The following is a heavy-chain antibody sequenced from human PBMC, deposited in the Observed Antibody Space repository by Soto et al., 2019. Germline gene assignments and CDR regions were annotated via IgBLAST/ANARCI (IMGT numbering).Heavy chain of an antibody. J-gene: IGHJ6*02. CDR3: ARTVGRAAAGRGYYYYGMDV. V-gene: IGHV4-59*01. CDR2: IYYSGST. CDR1: GGSISSYY. D-gene: IGHD6-13*01. Sequence: SETLSLTCTVSGGSISSYYWSWIRQPPGKGLEWIGYIYYSGSTNYNPSLKSRVTISVDTSKNQFSLKLSSVTAADTAVYYCARTVGRAAAGRGYYYYGMDVWGQGTTVTVSS.